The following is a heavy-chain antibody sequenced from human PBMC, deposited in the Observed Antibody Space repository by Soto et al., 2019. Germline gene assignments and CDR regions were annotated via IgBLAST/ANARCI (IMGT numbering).Heavy chain of an antibody. CDR3: ARQGRDGHNQGYGMDV. CDR2: THPGDSET. Sequence: GEALKVSCGGAGVSFNNYSFAWVRQPPGKGLEWMGITHPGDSETRYSPSFEGQVTISADKSISTAYLQWSSLKAWDTAMYYCARQGRDGHNQGYGMDVWGQGTTSTLSS. V-gene: IGHV5-51*01. J-gene: IGHJ6*02. CDR1: GVSFNNYS.